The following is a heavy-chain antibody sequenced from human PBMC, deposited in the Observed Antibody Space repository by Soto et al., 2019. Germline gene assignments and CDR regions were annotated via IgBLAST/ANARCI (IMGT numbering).Heavy chain of an antibody. CDR3: ARVGTVAGTRGPYWFDY. D-gene: IGHD6-19*01. CDR2: IYYSGST. V-gene: IGHV4-39*01. J-gene: IGHJ4*02. Sequence: QLQLQESGPGLVKPSETLSLTCTVSGGSISSSSYYWGWIRQPPGKGLEWIGSIYYSGSTYYNPSLKSRVTISVDTSKNQFSLKLSSVTAADTAVYYCARVGTVAGTRGPYWFDYWGQGTLVTVSS. CDR1: GGSISSSSYY.